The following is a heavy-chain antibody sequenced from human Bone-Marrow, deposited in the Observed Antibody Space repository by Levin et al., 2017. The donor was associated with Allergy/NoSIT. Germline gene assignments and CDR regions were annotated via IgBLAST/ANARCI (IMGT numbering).Heavy chain of an antibody. CDR1: GDSISSGNHY. CDR2: TYVGGKT. CDR3: ASLSYGSFDS. D-gene: IGHD3-16*01. J-gene: IGHJ4*02. V-gene: IGHV4-39*01. Sequence: SETLSLRCIVSGDSISSGNHYWGWVRQSPGKGLEWIGTTYVGGKTYFNPSLQSRLSISVDTSKNEISLRLNSVTAADTAVYFCASLSYGSFDSWGLGSLVTVSS.